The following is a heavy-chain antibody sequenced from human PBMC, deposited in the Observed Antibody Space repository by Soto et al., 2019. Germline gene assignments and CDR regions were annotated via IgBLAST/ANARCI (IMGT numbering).Heavy chain of an antibody. D-gene: IGHD3-10*01. J-gene: IGHJ4*02. CDR3: ATNVEGYGSGNFYFSYFDF. Sequence: SETLSLTCTVSGRSIYRGGYYWSWIRQHPGKGLEWIGYIYYSGNTYFNPSLKSRVNISMDTSMNQFSLNLTSVTAADTAVYYCATNVEGYGSGNFYFSYFDFWGQGDPVTVSS. CDR1: GRSIYRGGYY. V-gene: IGHV4-31*02. CDR2: IYYSGNT.